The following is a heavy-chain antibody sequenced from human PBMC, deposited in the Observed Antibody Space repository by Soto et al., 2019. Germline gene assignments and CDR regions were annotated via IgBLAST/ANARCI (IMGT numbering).Heavy chain of an antibody. CDR2: ISGTGDST. J-gene: IGHJ4*02. D-gene: IGHD3-22*01. CDR3: AKDRDSSGYYYRNY. CDR1: GFTFSSYA. Sequence: GGSLRLSCASSGFTFSSYAMSWVRQAPGKGLEWVSAISGTGDSTYYADSVKGRFTISRDNSKNTLYLQINSLRAEDTAVYYCAKDRDSSGYYYRNYWGQGTLVTVSS. V-gene: IGHV3-23*01.